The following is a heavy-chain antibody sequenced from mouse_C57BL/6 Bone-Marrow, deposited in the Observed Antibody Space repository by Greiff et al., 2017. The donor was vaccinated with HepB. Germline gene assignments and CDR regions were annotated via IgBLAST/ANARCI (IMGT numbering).Heavy chain of an antibody. CDR1: GYTFTSYW. J-gene: IGHJ1*03. D-gene: IGHD2-12*01. CDR3: ARRGLLYFYFTV. Sequence: QVQLQQSGAELVRPGASVKLSCKASGYTFTSYWMHWVKQRPGQGLEWIGMIHPNSGSTNYNEKFKSKATLTVDKSSSTAYMQLSSLTSEDSAVYYCARRGLLYFYFTVCGTYTTLTFSS. CDR2: IHPNSGST. V-gene: IGHV1-64*01.